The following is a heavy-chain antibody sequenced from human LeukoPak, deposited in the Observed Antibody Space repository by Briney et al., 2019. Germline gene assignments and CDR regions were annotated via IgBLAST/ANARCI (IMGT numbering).Heavy chain of an antibody. J-gene: IGHJ6*02. CDR3: ANDLGVPAAQRQGYYYGMDV. V-gene: IGHV3-23*01. Sequence: GGSLRLSCAASGFTFSNYAMTWVRQAPGKGLEWVSVISGSGGNTYYADSVKGRFTISRDNSKNTLYLQMNSLRVEDTAVYYCANDLGVPAAQRQGYYYGMDVWGQGTTVTVSS. CDR2: ISGSGGNT. D-gene: IGHD2-2*01. CDR1: GFTFSNYA.